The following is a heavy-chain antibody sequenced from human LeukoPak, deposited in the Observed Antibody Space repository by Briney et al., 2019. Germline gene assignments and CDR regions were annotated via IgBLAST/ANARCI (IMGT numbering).Heavy chain of an antibody. J-gene: IGHJ4*02. D-gene: IGHD2-8*01. CDR1: GYTFTGYY. CDR3: ATTVLMVYAPFDY. Sequence: ASVKVSCKASGYTFTGYYMHWVRQAPGQGLEWMGWINPNSGGTNYAQKFQGRVTMTRGTSISTAYMELSRLRSDDTAIYYCATTVLMVYAPFDYWGQGTLVTVSS. V-gene: IGHV1-2*02. CDR2: INPNSGGT.